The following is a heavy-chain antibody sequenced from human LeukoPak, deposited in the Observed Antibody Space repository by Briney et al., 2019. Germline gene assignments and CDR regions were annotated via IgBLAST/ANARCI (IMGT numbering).Heavy chain of an antibody. CDR3: VRDLKFCRSTSCSAGDY. D-gene: IGHD2-2*01. CDR1: GYTLTELS. V-gene: IGHV1-24*01. Sequence: ASVKVSCKVSGYTLTELSMHWVRQAPGKGLEWMGGFDPEDGETIYAQKFQGRVTMTTDTSTNTAYMELRNLRSDDTAVYYCVRDLKFCRSTSCSAGDYWGQGTLVAVSS. J-gene: IGHJ4*02. CDR2: FDPEDGET.